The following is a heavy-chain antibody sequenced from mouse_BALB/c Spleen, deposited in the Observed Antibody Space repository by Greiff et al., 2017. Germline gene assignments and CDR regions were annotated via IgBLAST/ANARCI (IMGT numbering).Heavy chain of an antibody. CDR1: GYTFTDYE. CDR2: IDPETGGT. D-gene: IGHD1-2*01. J-gene: IGHJ3*01. V-gene: IGHV1-15*01. Sequence: QVHVKQSGAELVRPGASVTLSCKASGYTFTDYEMHWVKQTPVHGLEWIGAIDPETGGTAYNQKFKGKATLTADKSSSTAYMELRSLTSEDSAVYYCTPTATYWGQGTLVTVSA. CDR3: TPTATY.